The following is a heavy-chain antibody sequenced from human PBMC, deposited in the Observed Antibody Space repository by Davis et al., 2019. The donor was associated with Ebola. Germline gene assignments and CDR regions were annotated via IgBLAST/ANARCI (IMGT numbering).Heavy chain of an antibody. J-gene: IGHJ6*02. CDR1: GGSISSYY. V-gene: IGHV4-39*01. CDR3: ARAGSPWGYCSSTSCYINYYYYYGMDV. CDR2: IYYIGST. D-gene: IGHD2-2*02. Sequence: SETLSLTCTVSGGSISSYYWGWIRQPPGKGLEWIGCIYYIGSTYYNPSLKSRVPISVDTSKNQFSLKLSSVTAADTAVYYCARAGSPWGYCSSTSCYINYYYYYGMDVWGQGTTVTVSS.